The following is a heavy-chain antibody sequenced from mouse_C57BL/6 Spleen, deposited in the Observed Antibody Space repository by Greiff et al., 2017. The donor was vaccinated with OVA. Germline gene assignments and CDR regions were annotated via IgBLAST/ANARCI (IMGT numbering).Heavy chain of an antibody. Sequence: VQLQQSGAELVKPGASVKLSCTASGFNIKDYYMHWVKQRTEQGLEWIGRLDPADGEPKYAPKFQGKATITADTSSNTAYLQLSSLTSEDTAVYYCAENYFDYWGQGTTLTVSS. CDR2: LDPADGEP. CDR1: GFNIKDYY. J-gene: IGHJ2*01. CDR3: AENYFDY. V-gene: IGHV14-2*01.